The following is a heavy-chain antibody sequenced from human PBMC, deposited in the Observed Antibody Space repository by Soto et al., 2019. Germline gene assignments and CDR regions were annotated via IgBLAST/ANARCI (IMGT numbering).Heavy chain of an antibody. CDR2: ISSSSTI. CDR3: EGEGGLLNWFDP. CDR1: GFTFSSYS. J-gene: IGHJ5*02. Sequence: EVQLVESGGGLVQPGGSLRLSCAASGFTFSSYSMNWVRQAPGKGLEWVSYISSSSTIYYADSVKGRFTISRDNAKNSLYLQMNSLRDEDTAVYYCEGEGGLLNWFDPWGQGTLVTVSS. V-gene: IGHV3-48*02.